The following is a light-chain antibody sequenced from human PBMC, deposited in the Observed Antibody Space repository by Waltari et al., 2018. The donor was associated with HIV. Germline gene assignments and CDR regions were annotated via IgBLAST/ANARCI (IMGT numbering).Light chain of an antibody. Sequence: QSVLTQPPSVSAAPGQKVTISCSGSDSNIGFNHISWYQHVPGTAPKRLIFENSNRLSGIPDRCSGSKSDTSATLDITGLQTGDEADYYCATWDDSLSAVVFGGGTKVTVL. CDR3: ATWDDSLSAVV. J-gene: IGLJ2*01. CDR1: DSNIGFNH. V-gene: IGLV1-51*02. CDR2: ENS.